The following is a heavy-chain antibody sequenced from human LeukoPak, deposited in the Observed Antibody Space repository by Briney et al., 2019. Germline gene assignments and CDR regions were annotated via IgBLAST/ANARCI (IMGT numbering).Heavy chain of an antibody. Sequence: GESLKISCKGSGYSFTSYCIGWVRQMPVKGLEWMGIIYPGDSDTRYSTSSQGQVAISVNKSISTAYMQWSSLMASDTAMYYCARGGGTDLRFLEWLLSNDAFDIWGQGTMVTVSS. D-gene: IGHD3-3*01. J-gene: IGHJ3*02. V-gene: IGHV5-51*01. CDR2: IYPGDSDT. CDR3: ARGGGTDLRFLEWLLSNDAFDI. CDR1: GYSFTSYC.